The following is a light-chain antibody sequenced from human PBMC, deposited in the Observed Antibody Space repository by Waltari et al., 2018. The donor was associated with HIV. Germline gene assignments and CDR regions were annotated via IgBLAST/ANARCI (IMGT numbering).Light chain of an antibody. V-gene: IGLV4-69*01. CDR3: QTGENGPMG. CDR2: VNSDGSH. CDR1: SGHSRYD. Sequence: QLVLTQSPSASASLGASVKLTCTLSSGHSRYDIAWHQQQPEKGPRYLMKVNSDGSHNKGDGIPDRFSGSSSGAERDRTISSLQSDDEADNDCQTGENGPMGFGGGTKLTVV. J-gene: IGLJ3*02.